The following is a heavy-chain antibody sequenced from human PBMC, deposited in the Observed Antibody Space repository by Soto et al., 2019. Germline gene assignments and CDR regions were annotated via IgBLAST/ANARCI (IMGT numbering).Heavy chain of an antibody. CDR3: AKEKVGAPAAFDS. Sequence: GGSLRLSCAASGCTFSSYAMRWIRQASGKGLEWVSAIIGSGGSRYDADSVMGRLTISRDNSENALYLQMNSRRADDTAVYYFAKEKVGAPAAFDSWGHGTLVPVSS. CDR1: GCTFSSYA. CDR2: IIGSGGSR. D-gene: IGHD1-26*01. V-gene: IGHV3-23*01. J-gene: IGHJ4*01.